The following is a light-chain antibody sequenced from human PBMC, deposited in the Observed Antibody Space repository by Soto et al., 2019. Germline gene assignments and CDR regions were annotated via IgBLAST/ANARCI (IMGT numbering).Light chain of an antibody. J-gene: IGLJ6*01. CDR2: EVS. CDR1: SSDVGAYKY. CDR3: SAYTSGSTHCV. V-gene: IGLV2-14*01. Sequence: QSALTQPASVSGSPGQSITISCTGTSSDVGAYKYVSWYQQHPGKAPKLMIYEVSNRPSGVSLRFSGSKSGNTASLTISGLQAEDEADYYCSAYTSGSTHCVFGSGTQLTVL.